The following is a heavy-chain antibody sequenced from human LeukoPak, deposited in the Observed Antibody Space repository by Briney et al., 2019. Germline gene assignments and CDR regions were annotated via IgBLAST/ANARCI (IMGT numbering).Heavy chain of an antibody. CDR2: IYYSGST. Sequence: SVTLSLTCTVSGGSISGYYWSWIRQPPGKGLEWIGYIYYSGSTNYNPSLKSRVTISVDTSKNQFSLKLSSVTAADTAVYYCARERVAVAGRTIDYWGQETLVTVSS. CDR3: ARERVAVAGRTIDY. V-gene: IGHV4-59*01. D-gene: IGHD6-19*01. CDR1: GGSISGYY. J-gene: IGHJ4*02.